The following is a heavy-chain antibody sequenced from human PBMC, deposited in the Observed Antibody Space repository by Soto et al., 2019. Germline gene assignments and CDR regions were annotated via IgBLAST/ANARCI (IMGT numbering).Heavy chain of an antibody. J-gene: IGHJ4*02. Sequence: SETLSLTCTVSGGSISSSSYYWGWIRQPPGKGLEWIGSIYYSGSTYYNPSLKSRVTISVDTSKNQFSLKLSSVTAADTAVYYCARQWRQLRYYFDYWGQGTLVTVS. CDR2: IYYSGST. D-gene: IGHD5-18*01. CDR1: GGSISSSSYY. CDR3: ARQWRQLRYYFDY. V-gene: IGHV4-39*01.